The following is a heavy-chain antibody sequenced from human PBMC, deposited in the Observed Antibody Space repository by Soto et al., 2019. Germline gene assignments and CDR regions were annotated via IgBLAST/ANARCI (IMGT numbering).Heavy chain of an antibody. CDR1: GGTFSSYA. J-gene: IGHJ4*02. V-gene: IGHV1-69*06. CDR2: IIPIFGTA. Sequence: QVQLVQSGAEVKKPGSSVKVSCKASGGTFSSYAISWVRQAPGQGLEWMGGIIPIFGTANYAQKFLGRVTITADKSTSTAYMELSSLRSEDTAVYYCAQGGYSGYDPGFDYWGQGTLVTVSS. CDR3: AQGGYSGYDPGFDY. D-gene: IGHD5-12*01.